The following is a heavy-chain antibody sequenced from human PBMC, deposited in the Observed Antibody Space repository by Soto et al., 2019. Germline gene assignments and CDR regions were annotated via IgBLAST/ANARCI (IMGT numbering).Heavy chain of an antibody. Sequence: QVQLVESGGGVVQPGRSLRLSCAGSGFTFSSYGTHWVRQAPGKGLEWVAVVSSGGETTYYADSVKGRFTISRDNSKNAMYLQVNRLRPEVTAVYCCAGGGDFVVGPVVGSVAFSFDQWGQGTLVTVSS. CDR3: AGGGDFVVGPVVGSVAFSFDQ. D-gene: IGHD3-16*01. CDR2: VSSGGETT. CDR1: GFTFSSYG. J-gene: IGHJ4*02. V-gene: IGHV3-30*03.